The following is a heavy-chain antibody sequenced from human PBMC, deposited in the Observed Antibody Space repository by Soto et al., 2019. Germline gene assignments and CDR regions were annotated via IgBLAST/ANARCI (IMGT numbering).Heavy chain of an antibody. Sequence: QLQLQESGSGLVKPSQTLSLTCTVSGGSINSGGYSWIWIRQPPGKGLEWIGYIYHTGNTFYNPSLQSRVTISVDHSKNQFSLSLGSVTAADTAMYYCATVERTLSTPFAYGMDVWGQGTTVTVSS. CDR2: IYHTGNT. V-gene: IGHV4-30-2*01. D-gene: IGHD2-2*01. CDR3: ATVERTLSTPFAYGMDV. CDR1: GGSINSGGYS. J-gene: IGHJ6*02.